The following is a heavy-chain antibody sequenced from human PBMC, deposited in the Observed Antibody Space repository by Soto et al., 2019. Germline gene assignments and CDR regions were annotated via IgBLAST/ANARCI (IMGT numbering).Heavy chain of an antibody. CDR3: ARSSSHQHGMDV. CDR2: IILIFGTA. V-gene: IGHV1-69*01. CDR1: GGTFSSYA. D-gene: IGHD6-13*01. J-gene: IGHJ6*02. Sequence: QVHLVQSGAEVKKPGSSVKVSCKASGGTFSSYAISWVRQAPGQGLAWMGGIILIFGTANYAQKFQGRVTITADESTSTSDMELSSLRSEDTAVYYCARSSSHQHGMDVWGQGTTVTVSS.